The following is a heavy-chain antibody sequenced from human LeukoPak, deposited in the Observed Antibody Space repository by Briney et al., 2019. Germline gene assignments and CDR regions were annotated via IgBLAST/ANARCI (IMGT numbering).Heavy chain of an antibody. V-gene: IGHV3-23*01. Sequence: GGSLRLSCAASGFTFSNYAMSWVRQPPGKGLEWVSAITNSGGDTFYADSVKGRFTISRDNSRDTLYLQMNNLRAEDTAEYYCAKRVHYDSSAAYFDYWGQGTLVTVSS. J-gene: IGHJ4*02. CDR1: GFTFSNYA. CDR2: ITNSGGDT. CDR3: AKRVHYDSSAAYFDY. D-gene: IGHD3-22*01.